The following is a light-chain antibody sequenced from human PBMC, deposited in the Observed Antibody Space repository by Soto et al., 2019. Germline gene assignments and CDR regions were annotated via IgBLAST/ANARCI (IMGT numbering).Light chain of an antibody. J-gene: IGLJ2*01. Sequence: QSALTQPASVSGSPGQSITISCTGTSSDVGGYNYVSWYQQHTGKAPKLMIYEVSNRPSGVSNRFSGSKSGNTASLTISGLQAEDEAVYYCSSFTSSTTRVVFGGGTKVTVL. V-gene: IGLV2-14*01. CDR3: SSFTSSTTRVV. CDR2: EVS. CDR1: SSDVGGYNY.